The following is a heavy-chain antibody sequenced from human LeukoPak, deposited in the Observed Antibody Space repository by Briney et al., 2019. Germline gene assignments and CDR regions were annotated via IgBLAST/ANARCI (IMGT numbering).Heavy chain of an antibody. CDR3: ARGGWNKFDY. V-gene: IGHV4-61*02. D-gene: IGHD3-22*01. Sequence: SQTLSLTCTVSGDSISSGDYYWSWIRQPAGKGLEWIGRIYTSGSTNYNPSLKSRVTISVDTSKNQFSLKLSSVTAADTAVYYCARGGWNKFDYWGQGTLVTVSS. CDR1: GDSISSGDYY. CDR2: IYTSGST. J-gene: IGHJ4*02.